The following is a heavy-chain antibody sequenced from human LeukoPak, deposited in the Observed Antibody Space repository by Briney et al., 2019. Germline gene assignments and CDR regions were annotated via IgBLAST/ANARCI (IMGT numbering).Heavy chain of an antibody. Sequence: PGGSLRLSCAPYLYTFSIYAKTWVRQAPGKGLEWVSGSSGSGGGTYYADSVKGRFTVSRDSSKNTLFLQMNSLRADDTAVYYCARNRDNDSVVGYYNDGWSFGCLDCWGRGTLVTVSS. CDR1: LYTFSIYA. D-gene: IGHD3-9*01. CDR2: SSGSGGGT. CDR3: ARNRDNDSVVGYYNDGWSFGCLDC. J-gene: IGHJ4*02. V-gene: IGHV3-23*01.